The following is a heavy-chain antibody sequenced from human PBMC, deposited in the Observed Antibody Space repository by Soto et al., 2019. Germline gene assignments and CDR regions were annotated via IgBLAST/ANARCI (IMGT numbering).Heavy chain of an antibody. V-gene: IGHV6-1*01. Sequence: SQTLSLTCAISGDSVSNNSAAWNWIRQSPSRGLEWLGRTYYRSKWYNDYAVSVKSRITTSPDTSKNQFSLQLNSVTPEDTAVYYCARDRSEYSSSFDAFDIWGQGTMVTVSS. CDR2: TYYRSKWYN. J-gene: IGHJ3*02. CDR3: ARDRSEYSSSFDAFDI. D-gene: IGHD6-6*01. CDR1: GDSVSNNSAA.